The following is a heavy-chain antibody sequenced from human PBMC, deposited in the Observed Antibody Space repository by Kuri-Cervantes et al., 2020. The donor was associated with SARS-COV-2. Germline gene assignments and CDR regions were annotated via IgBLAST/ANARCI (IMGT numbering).Heavy chain of an antibody. CDR2: ISGSGGST. CDR1: GLTFSSYA. CDR3: ARGRRDSSGYFVDY. V-gene: IGHV3-23*01. Sequence: LTCAASGLTFSSYAMSWVRQAPGKGLEWVSAISGSGGSTYYADSVKGRFTISRDNSKNTLYLQMNSLRAEDTAVYYCARGRRDSSGYFVDYWGQGTLVTVSS. J-gene: IGHJ4*02. D-gene: IGHD3-22*01.